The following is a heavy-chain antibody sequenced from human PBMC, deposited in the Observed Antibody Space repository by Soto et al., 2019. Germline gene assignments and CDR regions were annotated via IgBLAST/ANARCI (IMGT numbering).Heavy chain of an antibody. V-gene: IGHV4-30-4*01. CDR1: GGSIDSSSYY. CDR2: IYYSGST. Sequence: SETLSLTCTVSGGSIDSSSYYWSWIRQPPGKGLEWIGYIYYSGSTYYNPSLKSRVTISVDTSKNQFSLKLSSVTAADTAVYYCARGGGSYSPFDYWGQGTLVTVSS. D-gene: IGHD1-26*01. CDR3: ARGGGSYSPFDY. J-gene: IGHJ4*02.